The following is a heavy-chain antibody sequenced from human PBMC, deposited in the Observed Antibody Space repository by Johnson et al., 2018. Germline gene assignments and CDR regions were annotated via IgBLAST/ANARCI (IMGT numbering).Heavy chain of an antibody. CDR1: GFTFSSYV. Sequence: QLVESGGGVVQPGRSLRLSCAASGFTFSSYVMHWVRQAPGKGLEWVAVIWYDGSNKYYADSVKGRFTISRDNSKNTLYLQMNSLRAEDTAGYYCARWGTYSGGLGNIFWGQGTMVTVSS. CDR3: ARWGTYSGGLGNIF. CDR2: IWYDGSNK. V-gene: IGHV3-33*01. D-gene: IGHD1-26*01. J-gene: IGHJ3*01.